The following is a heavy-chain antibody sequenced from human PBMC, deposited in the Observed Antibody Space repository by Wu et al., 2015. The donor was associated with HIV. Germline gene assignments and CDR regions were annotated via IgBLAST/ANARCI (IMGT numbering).Heavy chain of an antibody. J-gene: IGHJ3*02. CDR1: GYTFDSYG. CDR3: AKSSVPQLHAFDI. V-gene: IGHV1-18*01. D-gene: IGHD3-10*01. CDR2: ISPYNGDT. Sequence: QVQLVQSGAEVKKPGASVKVSCKSSGYTFDSYGITWVRQVPGQGLEWMGWISPYNGDTNQAQKFQARLTMTTDTSTSTAYMELRSLGSDDTAVYYCAKSSVPQLHAFDIWGQGTMVTVSP.